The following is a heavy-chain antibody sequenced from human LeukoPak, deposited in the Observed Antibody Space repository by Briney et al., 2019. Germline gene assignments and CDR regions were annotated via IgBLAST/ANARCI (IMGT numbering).Heavy chain of an antibody. Sequence: GGSLRLSCAASGFTFSTYSMTWVRQAPGKGLEWVSSISISSTYIYYADSVKGRFTISRDDARNSLFLEMNSLRAEDTAIYYCARYPDSSSWYYFDLWGQGTLVTVSS. V-gene: IGHV3-21*01. CDR3: ARYPDSSSWYYFDL. D-gene: IGHD6-13*01. CDR1: GFTFSTYS. J-gene: IGHJ4*02. CDR2: ISISSTYI.